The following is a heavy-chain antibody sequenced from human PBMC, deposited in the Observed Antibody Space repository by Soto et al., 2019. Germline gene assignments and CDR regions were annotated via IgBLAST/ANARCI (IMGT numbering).Heavy chain of an antibody. CDR1: GFTFSSYS. V-gene: IGHV3-48*02. CDR3: ARDLWEGVADASDGIWVH. CDR2: ISSSSSTI. Sequence: EVQLVESGGGLVQPGGSLRLSCAASGFTFSSYSMNWVRQAPGKGLEWVSYISSSSSTIYYADSVKGPFTMSRDNAKNSPYLQMNSLRDEDKAVYYCARDLWEGVADASDGIWVHWGQGTLVTVSS. J-gene: IGHJ4*02. D-gene: IGHD6-19*01.